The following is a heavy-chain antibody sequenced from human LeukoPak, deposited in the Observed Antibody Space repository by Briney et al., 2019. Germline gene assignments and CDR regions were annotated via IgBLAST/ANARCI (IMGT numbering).Heavy chain of an antibody. CDR1: GGTFSSYA. J-gene: IGHJ4*02. V-gene: IGHV1-69*05. D-gene: IGHD2-2*01. CDR3: ARDRSPRQCSSSSCYFARGWFEY. Sequence: ASVKVSCKASGGTFSSYAISWVRQAPGQGLEWMGRIIPIFGTANYAQKFQGRVTITTDESTSTAHMELSSLRSEDTAVYYCARDRSPRQCSSSSCYFARGWFEYWGQGTLVTVSS. CDR2: IIPIFGTA.